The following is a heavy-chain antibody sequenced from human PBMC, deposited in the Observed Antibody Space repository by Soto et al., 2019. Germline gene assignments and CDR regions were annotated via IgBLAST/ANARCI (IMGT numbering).Heavy chain of an antibody. J-gene: IGHJ4*02. V-gene: IGHV4-30-4*01. D-gene: IGHD3-10*01. Sequence: SETLSLTCTVSGGSINTVNYFWSWIRQSPDKGLEWIGHIYNGGTTYNNPSLTSRVTISVDTSNNQFSLKLSSVTAADTAVYYCFSSRWQQLLVDYWGQGTPVTVS. CDR2: IYNGGTT. CDR3: FSSRWQQLLVDY. CDR1: GGSINTVNYF.